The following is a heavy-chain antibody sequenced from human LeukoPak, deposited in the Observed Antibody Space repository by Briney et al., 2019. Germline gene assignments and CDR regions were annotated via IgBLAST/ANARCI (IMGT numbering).Heavy chain of an antibody. CDR2: IRYDGSNK. J-gene: IGHJ6*02. CDR3: AKDIVVVPAAMWGSGYYYYGMDV. D-gene: IGHD2-2*01. Sequence: GGSLRLSCAASGFTFSSYGMHWVRQAPGKGLEWVAFIRYDGSNKYYADSVKGRFTISRDNSKNTLYLQMNSPRAEDTAVYYCAKDIVVVPAAMWGSGYYYYGMDVWGQGTTVTVSS. V-gene: IGHV3-30*02. CDR1: GFTFSSYG.